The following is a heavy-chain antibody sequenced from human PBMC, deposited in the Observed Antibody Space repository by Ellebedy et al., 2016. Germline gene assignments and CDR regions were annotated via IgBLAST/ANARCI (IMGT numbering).Heavy chain of an antibody. D-gene: IGHD3-10*01. CDR3: ARFLNKSESRSSLSPYYYGLDV. CDR2: ISSRSSYT. V-gene: IGHV3-11*03. J-gene: IGHJ6*02. CDR1: GFTFSDYS. Sequence: GGSLRLXXAASGFTFSDYSMSWIRQAPGKGLEWVSYISSRSSYTNYADSVKGRFTISGDKAKNSLYLQMNSLRAEDTAVYYCARFLNKSESRSSLSPYYYGLDVWGQGTTVTVSS.